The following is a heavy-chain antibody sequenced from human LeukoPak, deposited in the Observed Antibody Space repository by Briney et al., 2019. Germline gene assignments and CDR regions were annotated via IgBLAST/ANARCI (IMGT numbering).Heavy chain of an antibody. D-gene: IGHD6-13*01. CDR2: IKPDGTKK. CDR3: ATAPAAADSW. Sequence: GGSLRLSCEASGFTFGRFWMTWVRQAPGKGLEWVANIKPDGTKKTYVDSVKGRFIISRDNAKNSLYLQMNSLRADDTAVYYCATAPAAADSWWGQGTLVAVSS. J-gene: IGHJ4*02. V-gene: IGHV3-7*01. CDR1: GFTFGRFW.